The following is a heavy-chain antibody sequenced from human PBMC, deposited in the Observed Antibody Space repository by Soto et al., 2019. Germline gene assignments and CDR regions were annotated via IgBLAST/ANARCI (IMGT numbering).Heavy chain of an antibody. J-gene: IGHJ4*02. CDR2: ITDTGGDA. D-gene: IGHD3-10*01. Sequence: PGGSLRLSCVASGLTFGSRAMTWVRQAPGGGLQWVSTITDTGGDAKYADSVRGRFVISRDNPKKTLYLQMTSLTAEDSAMYYCARGSTDSYPGSRIFDFWGRGTRVTVSS. CDR1: GLTFGSRA. CDR3: ARGSTDSYPGSRIFDF. V-gene: IGHV3-23*01.